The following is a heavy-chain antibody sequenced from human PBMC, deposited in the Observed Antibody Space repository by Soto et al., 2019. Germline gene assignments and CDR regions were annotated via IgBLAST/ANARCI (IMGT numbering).Heavy chain of an antibody. CDR2: IIPIFGTA. V-gene: IGHV1-69*12. D-gene: IGHD5-18*01. Sequence: QVQLVQSGAEVKKPGSSVKVSCKASGGTFSSYAISWVRQAPGQGLEWMGGIIPIFGTANYAQKFQGRVTSTADESTSTAYMELSSLRSEDTAVYYCAREGVDTAMVGGRFDYWGQGTLVTVSS. CDR1: GGTFSSYA. CDR3: AREGVDTAMVGGRFDY. J-gene: IGHJ4*02.